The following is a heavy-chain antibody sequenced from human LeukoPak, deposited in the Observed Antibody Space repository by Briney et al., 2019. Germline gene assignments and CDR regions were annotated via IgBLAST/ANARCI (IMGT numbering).Heavy chain of an antibody. V-gene: IGHV1-69*01. CDR2: IIPIFGTA. CDR3: AREGSGDTAIYF. CDR1: GGTFSSYA. D-gene: IGHD5-18*01. Sequence: SVKVSCKASGGTFSSYAISWVRQAPGQGLEWMGGIIPIFGTANYAQKFQGRVTITADESTSTAYMELSSLRSEDTAVYYCAREGSGDTAIYFWGQGTLVTVSS. J-gene: IGHJ4*02.